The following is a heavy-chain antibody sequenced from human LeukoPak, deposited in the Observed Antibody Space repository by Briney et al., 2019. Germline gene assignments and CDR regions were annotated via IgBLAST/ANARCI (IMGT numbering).Heavy chain of an antibody. CDR3: APPPDLRDY. CDR1: GFTFSSYW. Sequence: GGSLRLSCAASGFTFSSYWMSWVRQAPGKGLEWVATIKYDGSDKYYVDSVKGRFTISRDNAKNSLYLQMNSLRAEDTAVYYCAPPPDLRDYWGQGTLVTVSS. J-gene: IGHJ4*02. CDR2: IKYDGSDK. V-gene: IGHV3-7*03.